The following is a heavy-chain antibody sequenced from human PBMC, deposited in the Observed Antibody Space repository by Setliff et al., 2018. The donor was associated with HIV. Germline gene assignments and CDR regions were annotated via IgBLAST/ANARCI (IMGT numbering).Heavy chain of an antibody. J-gene: IGHJ4*02. V-gene: IGHV5-51*01. D-gene: IGHD3-22*01. CDR1: GYSFTNYW. CDR2: IYPGDSDT. CDR3: ARSLCYYDSCGYYYNY. Sequence: GESLKISCKGSGYSFTNYWIGWVRQMPGKGLEWVGIIYPGDSDTRYSPSFQGQVTISVDKSINTAYLQWNSLKASDTAMYYRARSLCYYDSCGYYYNYWGQGTLVTVS.